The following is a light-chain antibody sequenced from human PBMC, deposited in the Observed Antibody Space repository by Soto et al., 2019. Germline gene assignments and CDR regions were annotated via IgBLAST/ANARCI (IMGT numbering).Light chain of an antibody. J-gene: IGKJ1*01. CDR3: LQDYNSPRT. CDR2: ASS. V-gene: IGKV1-6*01. CDR1: QDIRTE. Sequence: ALQMTQSPSSLSASVGDRVTITCRASQDIRTELGWYQQRPGKAPKLLIYASSTLQSGVPSRFSGSGSGTVFTLTIIILQPEDFATYYCLQDYNSPRTFGQGTKVDIK.